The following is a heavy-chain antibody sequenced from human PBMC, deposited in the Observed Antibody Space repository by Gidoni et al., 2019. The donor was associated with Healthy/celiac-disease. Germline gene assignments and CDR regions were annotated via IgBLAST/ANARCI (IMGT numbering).Heavy chain of an antibody. V-gene: IGHV4-34*01. CDR2: INHRGRT. J-gene: IGHJ4*02. CDR1: GGYFSGYY. D-gene: IGHD3-16*02. CDR3: ARCPYYDYVWGSYRFNYFAY. Sequence: QVQIQQWGAGLLKPSETLSRTCAVYGGYFSGYYWSWIRQPPGKGMEWIGEINHRGRTTYNPSLQCRVPISVDTSQNQFSLNLRSLPAAATALYYCARCPYYDYVWGSYRFNYFAYWVQGTLFTVSS.